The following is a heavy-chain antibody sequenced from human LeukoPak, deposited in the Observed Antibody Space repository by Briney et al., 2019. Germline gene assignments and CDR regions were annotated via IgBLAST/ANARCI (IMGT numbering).Heavy chain of an antibody. CDR3: ARVQKTGAGYCSSTSCYNMDV. CDR1: GGTFSSYA. Sequence: GSSVKVSCKASGGTFSSYAISWVRQAPGQGLEWMGGIIPIFGTANYAQKFQGRVTITADESTSTAYMELSSLRSEDTAVYYCARVQKTGAGYCSSTSCYNMDVWGKGTTVTVSS. CDR2: IIPIFGTA. D-gene: IGHD2-2*02. J-gene: IGHJ6*03. V-gene: IGHV1-69*01.